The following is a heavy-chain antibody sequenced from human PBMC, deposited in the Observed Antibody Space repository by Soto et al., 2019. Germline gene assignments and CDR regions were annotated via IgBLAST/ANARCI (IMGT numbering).Heavy chain of an antibody. CDR3: AGDSYGGAFDI. D-gene: IGHD3-16*01. CDR1: GLTFTNYA. J-gene: IGHJ3*02. CDR2: ISASGGRT. V-gene: IGHV3-23*01. Sequence: PGGSLRLSCGASGLTFTNYAINWVRQAPGRGLEWVSGISASGGRTYYADSVKGRFTSSRDNSKNTVFLQMNSLRAEDTAVYYCAGDSYGGAFDIWGQGTMVTVSS.